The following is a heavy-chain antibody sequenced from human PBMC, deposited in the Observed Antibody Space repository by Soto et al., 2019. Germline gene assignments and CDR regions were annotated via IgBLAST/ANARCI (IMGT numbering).Heavy chain of an antibody. V-gene: IGHV1-3*05. J-gene: IGHJ4*02. CDR1: GYTFTSYA. CDR2: INAGNGNT. CDR3: ARSPGIAVADY. D-gene: IGHD6-19*01. Sequence: QVQLVQSGAEEKKPGASVKVSCKASGYTFTSYAMHWVRQAPGQRLEWMGWINAGNGNTKYSQKFQGRVTITRDTAASTAYMELSSLRSEATAVDFCARSPGIAVADYWGQGTLVTVSS.